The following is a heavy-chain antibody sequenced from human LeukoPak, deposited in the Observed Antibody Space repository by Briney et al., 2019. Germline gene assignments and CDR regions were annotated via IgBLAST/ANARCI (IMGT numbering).Heavy chain of an antibody. CDR1: GYSTSSSYY. CDR2: IYNSGTTFFYTGRT. CDR3: SIRYSSCWTSDGFDI. V-gene: IGHV4-38-2*01. D-gene: IGHD5-12*01. J-gene: IGHJ3*02. Sequence: SETPSLTYVVSGYSTSSSYYWGWVRQPPGKGLEWIGSIYNSGTTFFYTGRTYYNPSLKSRVTISVNTSKSQFSLRLTSVTAADTAVYYFSIRYSSCWTSDGFDIWGRGTMVTVSS.